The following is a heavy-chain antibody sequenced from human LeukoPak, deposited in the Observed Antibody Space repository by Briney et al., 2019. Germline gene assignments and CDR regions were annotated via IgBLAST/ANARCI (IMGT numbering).Heavy chain of an antibody. Sequence: ASVKVSCKVSGYTLTELSMHWVRQAPGKGLEWMGGFDPEDGETIYAQKFQGRVTMTEDTSTDAAYMELNSLRSEDTAVYYCARERITGKSFDYWGQGTLVTVSS. CDR3: ARERITGKSFDY. J-gene: IGHJ4*02. CDR2: FDPEDGET. CDR1: GYTLTELS. D-gene: IGHD1-20*01. V-gene: IGHV1-24*01.